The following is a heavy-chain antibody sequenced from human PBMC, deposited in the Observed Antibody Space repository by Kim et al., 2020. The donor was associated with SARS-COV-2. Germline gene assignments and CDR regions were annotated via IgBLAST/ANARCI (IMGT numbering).Heavy chain of an antibody. CDR2: IIPIFCTA. Sequence: SVKVSCKASGGTFSSYAISWVRQAPGQGLEWMGGIIPIFCTANYAQKFQGRVTITADESTSTAYMELSSLRSEDTAVYYCARDPIAAAARGGYWGQGTLVTVSS. V-gene: IGHV1-69*13. D-gene: IGHD6-13*01. CDR3: ARDPIAAAARGGY. J-gene: IGHJ4*02. CDR1: GGTFSSYA.